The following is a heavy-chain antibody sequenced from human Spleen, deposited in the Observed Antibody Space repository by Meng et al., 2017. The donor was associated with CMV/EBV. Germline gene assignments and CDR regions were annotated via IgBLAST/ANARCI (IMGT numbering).Heavy chain of an antibody. V-gene: IGHV3-48*04. CDR1: GFTFSSYS. Sequence: GESLKISCAASGFTFSSYSMNWVRQAPGKGLEWVSYISSSSSTIYYADSMKGRFTISRDNAKNTLYLQMNSLRAEDTAVYYCARWGIDCSSTSCYNWFDPWGQGTLVTVSS. CDR2: ISSSSSTI. D-gene: IGHD2-2*01. J-gene: IGHJ5*02. CDR3: ARWGIDCSSTSCYNWFDP.